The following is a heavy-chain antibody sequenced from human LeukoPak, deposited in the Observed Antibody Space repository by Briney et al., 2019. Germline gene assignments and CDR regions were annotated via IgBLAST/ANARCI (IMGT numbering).Heavy chain of an antibody. Sequence: GGSLRLSCAASGFTFSSYAMHWVRQAPGKGLEWVAVISYDGSNKYYADSVKGRFTISRDNSKNTLYLQTNSLRAEDTAVYYCARDNYGSSWYGQDYYYYYMDVWGKGTTVTVSS. J-gene: IGHJ6*03. D-gene: IGHD6-13*01. V-gene: IGHV3-30*04. CDR2: ISYDGSNK. CDR1: GFTFSSYA. CDR3: ARDNYGSSWYGQDYYYYYMDV.